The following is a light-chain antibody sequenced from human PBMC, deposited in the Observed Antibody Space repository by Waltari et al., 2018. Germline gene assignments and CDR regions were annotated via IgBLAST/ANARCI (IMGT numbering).Light chain of an antibody. CDR2: DVT. J-gene: IGLJ3*02. CDR1: SSAVGGYNF. V-gene: IGLV2-14*03. Sequence: QSALTQPASVSGSPGQSITLSCTGTSSAVGGYNFVSWYQHHPGKAPKLIIYDVTNRPSGVSTRFSGSKSGNTASLTISGLQTEDEADYYCSSYTTSSTRVFGGGTKLTVL. CDR3: SSYTTSSTRV.